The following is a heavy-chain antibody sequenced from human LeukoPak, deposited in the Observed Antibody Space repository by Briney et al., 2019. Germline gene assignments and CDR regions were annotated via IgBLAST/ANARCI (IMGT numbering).Heavy chain of an antibody. CDR3: ARVGTGGNSSRDY. CDR2: IIPILGIA. Sequence: SVKVSCKASGGTFSSYAISWVRQAPGQGLEWMGRIIPILGIANYAQKFQGRVTITADKSTSTAYMELSSLRSEDTAVYYCARVGTGGNSSRDYWGQGTLVTVSS. D-gene: IGHD6-13*01. V-gene: IGHV1-69*04. J-gene: IGHJ4*02. CDR1: GGTFSSYA.